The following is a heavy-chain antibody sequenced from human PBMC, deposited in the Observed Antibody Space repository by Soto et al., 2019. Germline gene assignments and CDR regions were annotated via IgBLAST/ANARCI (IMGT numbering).Heavy chain of an antibody. CDR3: AKDRPSRICSVRGVFRYGMDV. CDR2: INPNSGGT. Sequence: ASVKVSCKASGYTFTGYYMHWVRQAPGQGLEWMGWINPNSGGTTYAQKFQGWFTMTRDTSISTAYMELSRLRSDDTAVYYGAKDRPSRICSVRGVFRYGMDVWGQGTTVTVSS. D-gene: IGHD3-10*02. V-gene: IGHV1-2*04. J-gene: IGHJ6*02. CDR1: GYTFTGYY.